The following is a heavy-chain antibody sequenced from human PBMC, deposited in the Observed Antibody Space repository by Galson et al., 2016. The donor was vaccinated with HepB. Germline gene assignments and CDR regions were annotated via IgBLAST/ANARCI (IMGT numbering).Heavy chain of an antibody. J-gene: IGHJ4*02. Sequence: SVKVSCKASGGTFSSSTFNWMRQAPGQGLEWMGEIIPMSGRTNYAQNFQGRLTITADKSTSTAYMELSSLRFEDTAVYYCASLIGDSGSYRDNWGQGSLVTVSS. V-gene: IGHV1-69*06. CDR2: IIPMSGRT. D-gene: IGHD3-16*02. CDR1: GGTFSSST. CDR3: ASLIGDSGSYRDN.